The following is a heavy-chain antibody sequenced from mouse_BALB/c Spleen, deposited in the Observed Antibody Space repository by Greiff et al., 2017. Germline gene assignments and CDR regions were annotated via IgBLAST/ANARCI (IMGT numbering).Heavy chain of an antibody. CDR1: GFTFSSFG. CDR2: ISSGSSTI. CDR3: ARPHYYGGYFDY. Sequence: EVQVVESGGGLVQPGGSRKLSCAASGFTFSSFGMHWVRQAPEKGLEWVAYISSGSSTIYYADTVKGRFTISRDNPKNTLFLQMTSLRSEDTAMYYCARPHYYGGYFDYWGQGTTLTVSS. V-gene: IGHV5-17*02. D-gene: IGHD1-2*01. J-gene: IGHJ2*01.